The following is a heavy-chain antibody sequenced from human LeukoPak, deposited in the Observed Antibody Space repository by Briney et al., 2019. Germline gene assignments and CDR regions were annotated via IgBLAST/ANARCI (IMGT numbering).Heavy chain of an antibody. V-gene: IGHV3-30*04. J-gene: IGHJ4*02. CDR3: AKDIRDFWSGSTYDY. CDR1: GFTFSSYA. Sequence: GGSLRLSCAASGFTFSSYAMHWVRQAPGKGLEWVAVISYDGSNKYYADSVKGRFTISRDNSKNTLYLQMNSLRAEDTAVYYCAKDIRDFWSGSTYDYWGQGTLVTVSS. D-gene: IGHD3-3*01. CDR2: ISYDGSNK.